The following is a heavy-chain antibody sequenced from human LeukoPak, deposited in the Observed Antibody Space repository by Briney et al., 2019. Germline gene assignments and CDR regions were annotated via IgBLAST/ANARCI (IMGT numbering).Heavy chain of an antibody. V-gene: IGHV1-69*06. J-gene: IGHJ2*01. D-gene: IGHD3-22*01. CDR2: IIPIFGTA. Sequence: SVKVSCKASGDTFSSYAFSWVRQAPGQGLEWVGGIIPIFGTANYAQKFQGRVTITADKSTRTASMELSRLSSADTDVYYCVGSGDSSGYYPSWYFDLWGRGTLVTVSS. CDR3: VGSGDSSGYYPSWYFDL. CDR1: GDTFSSYA.